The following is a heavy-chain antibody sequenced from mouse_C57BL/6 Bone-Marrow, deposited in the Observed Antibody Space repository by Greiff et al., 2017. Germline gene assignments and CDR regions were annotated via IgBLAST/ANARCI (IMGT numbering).Heavy chain of an antibody. Sequence: EVQGVESGGGLVKPGGSLKLSCAASGFTFSSYAMSWVRQTPEKRLEWVATISDGGSYTYYPDNVKGRFTISRDNAKNNLYLQMSHLKSEDTAMYYCARDGGSGYVLMDYWGQGTSVTVSS. CDR3: ARDGGSGYVLMDY. D-gene: IGHD3-2*02. V-gene: IGHV5-4*01. CDR1: GFTFSSYA. CDR2: ISDGGSYT. J-gene: IGHJ4*01.